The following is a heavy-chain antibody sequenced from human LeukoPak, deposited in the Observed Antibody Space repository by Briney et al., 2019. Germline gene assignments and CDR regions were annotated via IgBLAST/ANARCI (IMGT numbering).Heavy chain of an antibody. CDR3: AKDRNNYSNFLDS. J-gene: IGHJ4*02. D-gene: IGHD4-11*01. Sequence: GGSLRLSCAASGFSFSSFAMSWVRQAPGKGLEWVSAISGSGESTYYEDSVKGRFTISRDNSKNTVDVQMNSLRAEDTAVYYCAKDRNNYSNFLDSWGQGTLVTVSS. CDR1: GFSFSSFA. CDR2: ISGSGEST. V-gene: IGHV3-23*01.